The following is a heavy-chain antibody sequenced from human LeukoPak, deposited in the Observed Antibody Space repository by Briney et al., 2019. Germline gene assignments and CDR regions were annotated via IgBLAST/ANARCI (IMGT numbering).Heavy chain of an antibody. D-gene: IGHD6-13*01. J-gene: IGHJ6*03. V-gene: IGHV3-23*01. CDR3: AKDSSSWSDLVYYYYYMDV. CDR2: LSGRGDST. Sequence: GGSLRLSCAASGFTFSNYAMTWVRQAPGKGLEWVSALSGRGDSTYYADSVKGRFTISRDNSKNTLYLQMNSLRAEDTAVYYCAKDSSSWSDLVYYYYYMDVWGKGTTVTISS. CDR1: GFTFSNYA.